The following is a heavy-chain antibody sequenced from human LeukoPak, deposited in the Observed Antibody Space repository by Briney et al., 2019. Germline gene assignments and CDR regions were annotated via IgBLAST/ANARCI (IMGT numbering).Heavy chain of an antibody. Sequence: GGSLRLSCAVSGLTFSNAWMSWVRQAPGKGLEWVGRIKRKTDGGTTDYAAPVKGRFTISRDDSKNTLYLQMNGLKTEDTAMYYCTTEFWGSYNYWGQGTLVTVSS. D-gene: IGHD7-27*01. V-gene: IGHV3-15*01. CDR3: TTEFWGSYNY. CDR2: IKRKTDGGTT. J-gene: IGHJ4*02. CDR1: GLTFSNAW.